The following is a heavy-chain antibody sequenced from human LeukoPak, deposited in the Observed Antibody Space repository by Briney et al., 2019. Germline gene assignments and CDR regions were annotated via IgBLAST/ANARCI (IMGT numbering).Heavy chain of an antibody. J-gene: IGHJ5*02. CDR3: ARGLYDILPGYYPQWFDH. D-gene: IGHD3-9*01. Sequence: PSETLSLTCAVYGGSFSGYYWSWVRQPPGKGLEWMGEINNSGSTNYNPTLTSRGTISVDTFKNHSSLKLSSVTAADTAVYYSARGLYDILPGYYPQWFDHWGQGTLVTVSS. CDR1: GGSFSGYY. V-gene: IGHV4-34*01. CDR2: INNSGST.